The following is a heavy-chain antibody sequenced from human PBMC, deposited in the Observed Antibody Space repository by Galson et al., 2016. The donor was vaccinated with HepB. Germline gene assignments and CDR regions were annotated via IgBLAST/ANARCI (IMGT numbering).Heavy chain of an antibody. Sequence: QSGAEVKKPGESLKIPCKGSGYSFTSNWIGWVRQMPGKDLEWMGIIYPGDSDIRYSPSFQGQVTMSADKSISTAYLQWSSLRASDTAMYYCARRLRKSFGISDYYDHDAFDIWGQGTMVTVSS. CDR3: ARRLRKSFGISDYYDHDAFDI. J-gene: IGHJ3*02. CDR2: IYPGDSDI. V-gene: IGHV5-51*01. D-gene: IGHD3-22*01. CDR1: GYSFTSNW.